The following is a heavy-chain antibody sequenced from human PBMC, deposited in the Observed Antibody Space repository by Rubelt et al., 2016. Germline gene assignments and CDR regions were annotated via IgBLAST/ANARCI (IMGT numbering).Heavy chain of an antibody. Sequence: QVQLQESGPGLVKPSETLSLTCTVSGGSISSYYWSWIRQPPGKGLEWIGYIYYSGSTNYNPHLKSRVTISVDTSNNQFSQKLRSVTAADTAGYYGARGRELYYDGMDVWGQGTTVTVSS. D-gene: IGHD1-7*01. V-gene: IGHV4-59*01. CDR1: GGSISSYY. CDR2: IYYSGST. J-gene: IGHJ6*02. CDR3: ARGRELYYDGMDV.